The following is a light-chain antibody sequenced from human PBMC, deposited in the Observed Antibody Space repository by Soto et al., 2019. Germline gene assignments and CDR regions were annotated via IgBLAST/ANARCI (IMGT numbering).Light chain of an antibody. CDR1: QSISTE. Sequence: EIVMTQSPATLSVSPGERATLSCRASQSISTELAWYQQKHGQPPRLLNYSASTRATGVPARFTGSGSGSEFTLTISGLQSEDFAVYYCQQGHNWPLSFGQGTRLEI. CDR3: QQGHNWPLS. CDR2: SAS. V-gene: IGKV3-15*01. J-gene: IGKJ2*01.